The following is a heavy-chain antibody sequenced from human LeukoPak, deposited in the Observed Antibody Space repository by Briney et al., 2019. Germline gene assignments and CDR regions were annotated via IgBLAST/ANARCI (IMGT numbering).Heavy chain of an antibody. Sequence: SGGSLRLSCAASGFSFSSYSMNWVRQAPGKGLEWVSCISSGNIYIYYVDSVKGRFTISRDNAKNSLFLQMNSLRAEDTAVYYCARDWNSMGYYYHMDVWGKGTTVTVSS. CDR1: GFSFSSYS. CDR3: ARDWNSMGYYYHMDV. V-gene: IGHV3-21*01. CDR2: ISSGNIYI. J-gene: IGHJ6*03. D-gene: IGHD2/OR15-2a*01.